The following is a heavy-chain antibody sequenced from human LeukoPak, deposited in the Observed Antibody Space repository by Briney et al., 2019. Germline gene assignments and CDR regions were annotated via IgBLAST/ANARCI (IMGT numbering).Heavy chain of an antibody. Sequence: SETLSLTCTVSGGSISSYYGSWTRQPPGQGLEWIGYIYYSGSTNYNPSLKSRVTISVDTSKNQFSLKLSSVTAADTAVYYCARAPGIQLWGDYFDYWGQGTLVTVSS. D-gene: IGHD5-18*01. CDR3: ARAPGIQLWGDYFDY. V-gene: IGHV4-59*01. CDR2: IYYSGST. CDR1: GGSISSYY. J-gene: IGHJ4*02.